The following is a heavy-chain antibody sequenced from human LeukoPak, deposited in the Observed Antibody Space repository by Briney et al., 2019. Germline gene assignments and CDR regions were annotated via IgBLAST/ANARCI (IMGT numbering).Heavy chain of an antibody. CDR3: ARIYFGSGSANFDY. V-gene: IGHV3-7*01. D-gene: IGHD3-10*01. CDR1: GFTFSSYA. J-gene: IGHJ4*02. Sequence: GGSLRLSCAASGFTFSSYAMGWVRQAPGKGLEWVANIKEDGSEKYYVDSVKGRFTISRDNAKNSLYLQVNSLRDADTAVYHCARIYFGSGSANFDYWGQGTLVTVSS. CDR2: IKEDGSEK.